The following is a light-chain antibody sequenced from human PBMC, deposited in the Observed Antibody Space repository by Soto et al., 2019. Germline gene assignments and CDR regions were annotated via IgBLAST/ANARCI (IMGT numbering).Light chain of an antibody. CDR2: KAS. CDR3: QQYNSYSPT. J-gene: IGKJ1*01. V-gene: IGKV1-5*03. Sequence: IQMTQSPSTLSGSVGDRVTISCRTGQTISSWLAWYQQKPGKAPKLLIYKASRLESGVPSRFSGSGSETEFTLTISGLQPGDSATYYCQQYNSYSPTFGQGTKVDNK. CDR1: QTISSW.